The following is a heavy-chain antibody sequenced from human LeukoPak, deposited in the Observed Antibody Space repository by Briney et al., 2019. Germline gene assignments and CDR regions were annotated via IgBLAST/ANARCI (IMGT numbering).Heavy chain of an antibody. CDR3: ARDLGYYYDSSLAY. Sequence: PGRSLRLSCAASGFTFSSYAMHWVRQAPSKGLEWVAVISYDGSNKYYADSVKGRFTISRDNSKNTLYLQMNSLRAEDTAMYYCARDLGYYYDSSLAYWGQGTLVTVSS. J-gene: IGHJ4*02. V-gene: IGHV3-30*04. D-gene: IGHD3-22*01. CDR2: ISYDGSNK. CDR1: GFTFSSYA.